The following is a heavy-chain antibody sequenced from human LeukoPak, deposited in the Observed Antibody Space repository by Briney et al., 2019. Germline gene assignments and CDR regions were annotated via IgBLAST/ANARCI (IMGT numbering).Heavy chain of an antibody. Sequence: ASVKVSCKASGYTLTDNYLHWVRQAPEQGLEWMGWINPNSGGTNYAQKFQGRVTMTRDTSISTAYMELSRLTSDDTAVYYCARFYYDNIASFDYWGQGTLVTVSS. CDR1: GYTLTDNY. CDR3: ARFYYDNIASFDY. J-gene: IGHJ4*02. CDR2: INPNSGGT. D-gene: IGHD3-22*01. V-gene: IGHV1-2*02.